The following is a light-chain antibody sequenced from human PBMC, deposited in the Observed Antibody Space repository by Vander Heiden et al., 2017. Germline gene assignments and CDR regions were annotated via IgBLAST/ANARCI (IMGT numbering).Light chain of an antibody. CDR1: QGISSA. V-gene: IGKV1-13*02. CDR2: EAS. Sequence: AIYLTPSPSSLSASVGDRVTITCRASQGISSALAWYQQKPGKVPKLLIYEASSLQGGVPSRFSGSGSGTDFTLTISSLQPEDFATYYCQQFNSYPWTFGQGTKLEIK. J-gene: IGKJ2*02. CDR3: QQFNSYPWT.